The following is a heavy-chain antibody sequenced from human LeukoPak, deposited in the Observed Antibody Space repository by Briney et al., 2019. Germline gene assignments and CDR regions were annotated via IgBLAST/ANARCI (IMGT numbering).Heavy chain of an antibody. V-gene: IGHV3-11*04. J-gene: IGHJ4*01. CDR2: ISTSGRTI. CDR1: GFTFSDYY. D-gene: IGHD3-22*01. Sequence: GGSLRLSCAASGFTFSDYYMSWIRQAPGKGLEWVSYISTSGRTIYYADSVQGRFTLSRDNAKNSLYLQMNSLRVEDTAVYYCARPPETYDSSGQFPQWGHGILVTVSS. CDR3: ARPPETYDSSGQFPQ.